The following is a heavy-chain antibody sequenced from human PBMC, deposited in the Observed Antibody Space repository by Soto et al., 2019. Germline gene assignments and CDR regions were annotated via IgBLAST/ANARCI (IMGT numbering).Heavy chain of an antibody. CDR3: AHKHGAPGYFDY. CDR1: GFSLSTNGVG. D-gene: IGHD4-17*01. Sequence: QITLKESGPTLVKPTQTLTLTCTFSGFSLSTNGVGVGWIRQPPGKALEWLALIYWDDDKRFSPSLKSRLTITKDTSKNQVVLTMTNVDPVDTATYYCAHKHGAPGYFDYWGQGALLTVSS. J-gene: IGHJ4*02. V-gene: IGHV2-5*02. CDR2: IYWDDDK.